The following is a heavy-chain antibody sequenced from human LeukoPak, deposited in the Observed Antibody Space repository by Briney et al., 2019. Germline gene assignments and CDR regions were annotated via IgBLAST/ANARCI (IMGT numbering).Heavy chain of an antibody. V-gene: IGHV3-7*01. J-gene: IGHJ6*02. CDR2: IKQDGSEK. Sequence: GGSLRLSCAASGFTFSSYWMSWVRQAPGKGLEWVANIKQDGSEKYYVDSVKGRFTISRDNAKNSLYLQMNSLRVEDTAVYYCARDRSLITMVRVLDVWGQGTTVTVSS. CDR3: ARDRSLITMVRVLDV. CDR1: GFTFSSYW. D-gene: IGHD3-10*01.